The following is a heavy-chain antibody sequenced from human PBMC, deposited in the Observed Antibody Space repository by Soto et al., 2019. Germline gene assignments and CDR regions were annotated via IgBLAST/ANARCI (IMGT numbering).Heavy chain of an antibody. D-gene: IGHD3-9*01. Sequence: ATGPTLVNATQTLRLTCTFWGFSLSTTGVGVGWIRQPPGKALEWLALLYWNDEKRYSPSLKNRLTLTKDTSKSQVVLTMTNMDPVDTATYYCARMVGRRILTLDYWGQGTLVTVSS. CDR3: ARMVGRRILTLDY. J-gene: IGHJ4*02. CDR1: GFSLSTTGVG. V-gene: IGHV2-5*01. CDR2: LYWNDEK.